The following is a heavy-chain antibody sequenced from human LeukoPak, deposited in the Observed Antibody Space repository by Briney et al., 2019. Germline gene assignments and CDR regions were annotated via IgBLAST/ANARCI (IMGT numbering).Heavy chain of an antibody. CDR1: GFTFSSSG. Sequence: GGSLRLSCAGSGFTFSSSGMSWVRQAPGQGLEWVSGITSGGNTYYADSVKGRFTVSRDNSNNTLFRQMNSLRAEDTALYYCAKAYDSSPAEYWGQGTLVTVSS. V-gene: IGHV3-23*01. CDR2: ITSGGNT. CDR3: AKAYDSSPAEY. D-gene: IGHD3-22*01. J-gene: IGHJ4*02.